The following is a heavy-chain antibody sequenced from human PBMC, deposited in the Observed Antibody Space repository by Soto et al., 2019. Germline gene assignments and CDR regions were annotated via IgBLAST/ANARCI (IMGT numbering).Heavy chain of an antibody. CDR3: ARGRSGSYYVYFQH. Sequence: GASVKVSCKASGYTFTSYGISWVRQAPGQGLEWMGWISAYNGNTNYAEKLQGRVTMTTDTSTSTAYMELRSLRSDDTAVYYCARGRSGSYYVYFQHWGQGTLVTVSS. CDR1: GYTFTSYG. CDR2: ISAYNGNT. V-gene: IGHV1-18*01. D-gene: IGHD1-26*01. J-gene: IGHJ1*01.